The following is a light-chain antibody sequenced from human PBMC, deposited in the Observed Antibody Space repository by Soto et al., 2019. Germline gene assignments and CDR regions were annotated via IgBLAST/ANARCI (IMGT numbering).Light chain of an antibody. CDR3: QQRSRWPLT. J-gene: IGKJ4*01. V-gene: IGKV3-11*01. CDR1: QSVSSY. Sequence: EIVLTQSPATLSLSPGERATLSCRASQSVSSYLAWYQQKPGQAPRLLIYDASNRATGIPARFSGSGSGTDFTLTISSLAPEDFVVYYCQQRSRWPLTFGGGTKVEIK. CDR2: DAS.